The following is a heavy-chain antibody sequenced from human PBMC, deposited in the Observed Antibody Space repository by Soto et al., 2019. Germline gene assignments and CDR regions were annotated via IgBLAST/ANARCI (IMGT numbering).Heavy chain of an antibody. J-gene: IGHJ4*02. CDR2: ISYDGSNK. V-gene: IGHV3-30*18. CDR3: AKGGNSSGYDDFDY. D-gene: IGHD3-22*01. Sequence: GGFLRLSCAASGLTFISYGMHWVRQAPGKGLEWVAVISYDGSNKYYADSVKGRFTISRDNSKNTLYLQMNSLRAEDTAVYYCAKGGNSSGYDDFDYWGQGTLVTVSS. CDR1: GLTFISYG.